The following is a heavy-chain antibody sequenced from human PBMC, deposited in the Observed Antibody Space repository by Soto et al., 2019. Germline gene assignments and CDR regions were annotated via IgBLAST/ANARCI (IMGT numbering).Heavy chain of an antibody. CDR3: AHSPGGNQDYYGMDV. D-gene: IGHD2-15*01. CDR2: IYWNDDR. CDR1: GFSLSTSGVG. V-gene: IGHV2-5*01. J-gene: IGHJ6*02. Sequence: SGPTLVNPTQTLTLTCTFSGFSLSTSGVGVGWIRQPPGKALEWLALIYWNDDRRYSPSLKSRLTITKDTSKNQVVLTMTNMDPVDTATYYCAHSPGGNQDYYGMDVWGQGTTVTVSS.